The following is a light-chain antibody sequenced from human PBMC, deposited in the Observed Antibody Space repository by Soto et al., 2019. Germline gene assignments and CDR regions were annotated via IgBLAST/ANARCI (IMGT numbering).Light chain of an antibody. CDR3: QQYNSYCA. J-gene: IGKJ1*01. V-gene: IGKV1-5*01. Sequence: DIPMTQSPSTLSASVGDRVTITCRASQSISSWLAWYQRKPGKAPKLLIYDASSLESGVPSRFSGSGSGTEFTLTISSLQPDDFATYYCQQYNSYCAFGQGTMVEIK. CDR1: QSISSW. CDR2: DAS.